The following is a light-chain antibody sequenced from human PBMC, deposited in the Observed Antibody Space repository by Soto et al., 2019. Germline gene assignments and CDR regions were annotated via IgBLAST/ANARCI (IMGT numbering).Light chain of an antibody. CDR1: QDFGSNS. Sequence: EIVLTQSPGTLSLSPGNRATLSCRASQDFGSNSLAWFQQKPDQAPTLLIYGTYARVPGIQDRFSGSGSGTDFTLTSSRLEPEDVAVYYCQQYDKIPLPFGGGTKVEIK. V-gene: IGKV3-20*01. CDR3: QQYDKIPLP. CDR2: GTY. J-gene: IGKJ4*01.